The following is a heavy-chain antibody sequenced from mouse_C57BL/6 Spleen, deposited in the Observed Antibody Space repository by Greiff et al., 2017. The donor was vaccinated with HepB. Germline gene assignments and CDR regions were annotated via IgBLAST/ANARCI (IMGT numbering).Heavy chain of an antibody. D-gene: IGHD2-2*01. CDR1: GYAFSSSW. V-gene: IGHV1-82*01. CDR2: IYPGDGDT. CDR3: ARTGVTPLDY. J-gene: IGHJ2*01. Sequence: QVQLQQSGPELVKPGASVKISCKASGYAFSSSWMNWVKQRPGKGLEWIGRIYPGDGDTNYNGKVKGKATLTADKSSSTAYMQLSSLTSEDSAVYFCARTGVTPLDYWGQGTTLTVSS.